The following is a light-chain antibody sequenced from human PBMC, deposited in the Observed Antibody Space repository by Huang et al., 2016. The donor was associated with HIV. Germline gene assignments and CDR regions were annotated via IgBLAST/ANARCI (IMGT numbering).Light chain of an antibody. V-gene: IGKV3-15*01. J-gene: IGKJ4*01. CDR3: QQYNDWSAVT. CDR2: EAS. CDR1: QNIGGS. Sequence: EIVMTQSPATLSVSPGERATLSCRASQNIGGSLAWYQKKPGQAPRLLIYEASTRATGIPARFSGSESGTDFTLTISSLQSEDVAVYYCQQYNDWSAVTFGGGTKVEI.